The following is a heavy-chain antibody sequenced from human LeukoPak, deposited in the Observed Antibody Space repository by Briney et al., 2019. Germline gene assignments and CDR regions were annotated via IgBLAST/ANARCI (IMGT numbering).Heavy chain of an antibody. CDR2: IYYSGST. J-gene: IGHJ4*02. CDR3: ARNHYYGSGRLPPYFDY. V-gene: IGHV4-39*02. CDR1: GGSIGSRTVY. Sequence: PSETLSLTCTVSGGSIGSRTVYWGWIRQPPGKGLECIGSIYYSGSTFYNPSLKSRVTISVDTSNNHFSLKLRSVTAADTAVYYCARNHYYGSGRLPPYFDYWGQGTLVTVSS. D-gene: IGHD3-10*01.